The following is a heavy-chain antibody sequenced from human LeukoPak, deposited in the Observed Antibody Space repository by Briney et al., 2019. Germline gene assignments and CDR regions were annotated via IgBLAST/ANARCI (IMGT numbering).Heavy chain of an antibody. D-gene: IGHD6-13*01. CDR2: INPSDGST. CDR3: ARDPGSSSWYEGGDWFDP. CDR1: GYTFTSYY. V-gene: IGHV1-46*01. J-gene: IGHJ5*02. Sequence: ASVKVSCKASGYTFTSYYMHWVRQAPGQGLEWMGIINPSDGSTSYAQKFQGRVTMTRDTSTSTVYMELSSLRSEDTAVYYCARDPGSSSWYEGGDWFDPWGQGTLVTVSS.